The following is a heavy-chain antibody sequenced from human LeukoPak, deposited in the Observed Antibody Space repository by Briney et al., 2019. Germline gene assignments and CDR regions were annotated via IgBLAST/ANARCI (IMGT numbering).Heavy chain of an antibody. Sequence: SETLSLTCAVYNGSLSEYYWSWLRQPPGKGLEWIGEINHSGSTTYNPSLQSRVTMSVDTSKNQFSLEVSSVTAADTAVYYCAGWNAHYHFFDYWGPGIPLTVSS. CDR2: INHSGST. V-gene: IGHV4-34*01. CDR3: AGWNAHYHFFDY. J-gene: IGHJ4*02. CDR1: NGSLSEYY. D-gene: IGHD4/OR15-4a*01.